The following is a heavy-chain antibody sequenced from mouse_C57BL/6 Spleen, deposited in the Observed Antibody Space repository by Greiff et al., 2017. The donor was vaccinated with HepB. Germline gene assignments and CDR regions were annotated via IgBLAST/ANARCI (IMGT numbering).Heavy chain of an antibody. J-gene: IGHJ4*01. Sequence: EVQGVESGGGLVQPGGSLSLSCAASGFTFTDYYMSWVRQPPGKALEWLGFIRNKANGYTTEYSASVKGRFTISRDNSQSILYLPMNALRAEDSATYYCARYQGYYAMDYWGQGTSVTVSS. CDR1: GFTFTDYY. CDR3: ARYQGYYAMDY. CDR2: IRNKANGYTT. V-gene: IGHV7-3*01.